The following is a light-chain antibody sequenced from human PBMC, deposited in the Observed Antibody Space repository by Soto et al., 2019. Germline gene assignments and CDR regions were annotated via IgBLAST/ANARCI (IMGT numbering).Light chain of an antibody. CDR2: DAS. CDR1: QSVSNNY. CDR3: QQFGGSSRA. Sequence: EIVLTKSPGTLSLSRGERATLSCMSSQSVSNNYLAWYQQKPGQAPRLLIYDASNRATGIPARFSGSGSGTDFTLTITRLEPEDFAVYYCQQFGGSSRAFGQGTNVDIK. J-gene: IGKJ1*01. V-gene: IGKV3-20*01.